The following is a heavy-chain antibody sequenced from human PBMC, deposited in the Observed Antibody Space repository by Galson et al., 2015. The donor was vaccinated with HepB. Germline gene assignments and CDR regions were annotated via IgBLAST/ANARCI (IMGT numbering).Heavy chain of an antibody. V-gene: IGHV4-30-2*03. CDR1: GGSISSGGYS. D-gene: IGHD5-12*01. J-gene: IGHJ4*02. CDR3: ARHQTGYVSPLDY. CDR2: IYHSGST. Sequence: TLSLTCAVSGGSISSGGYSWSWIRQPPGKGLEWIGYIYHSGSTYYNPSLKSRVTISVDTSKNQFSLKLSSVTAADTAVYYCARHQTGYVSPLDYWGQGTLVTVSS.